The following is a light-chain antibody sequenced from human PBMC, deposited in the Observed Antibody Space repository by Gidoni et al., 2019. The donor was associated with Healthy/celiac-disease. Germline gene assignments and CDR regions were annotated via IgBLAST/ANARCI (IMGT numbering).Light chain of an antibody. CDR2: KAS. Sequence: DIQMTQSPSTLSASVGDRVTITCRASQSISSWLAWYQQKPGKAPKLLLYKASSLESGGPSRFSGSGSGTEFTLTISSLQPDDFATYYCQQYNSYSQTFGQGTKVEIK. J-gene: IGKJ1*01. V-gene: IGKV1-5*03. CDR1: QSISSW. CDR3: QQYNSYSQT.